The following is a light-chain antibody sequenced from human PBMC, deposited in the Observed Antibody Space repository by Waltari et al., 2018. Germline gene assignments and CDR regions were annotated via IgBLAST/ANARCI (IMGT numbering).Light chain of an antibody. V-gene: IGLV3-21*02. CDR2: DNA. Sequence: SYVLTQPPSVSVAPGQTAMISCGGDSIGSKSVHWYQQKPGQAPVLDVYDNADRPSGIPRRIYGSNSGTTATLTISGAEAGDEADYYCQVWDSSSDHVVFGGGTKLTVL. CDR1: SIGSKS. J-gene: IGLJ2*01. CDR3: QVWDSSSDHVV.